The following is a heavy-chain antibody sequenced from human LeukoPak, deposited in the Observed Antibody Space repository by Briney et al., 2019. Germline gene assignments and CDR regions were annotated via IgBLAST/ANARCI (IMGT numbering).Heavy chain of an antibody. Sequence: GGSLRLSCAASGFTFSSYSMNWVRQAPGKGLEWVSSISSSSSYIYYADSVKGRFTISRDNAKNSPYLQMNSLRAEDTAVYYCARTSVWFGEFVGYWGQGTLVTVSS. CDR1: GFTFSSYS. V-gene: IGHV3-21*01. CDR2: ISSSSSYI. CDR3: ARTSVWFGEFVGY. J-gene: IGHJ4*02. D-gene: IGHD3-10*01.